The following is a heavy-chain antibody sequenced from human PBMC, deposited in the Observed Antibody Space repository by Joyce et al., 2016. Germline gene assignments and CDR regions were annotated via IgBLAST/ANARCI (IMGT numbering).Heavy chain of an antibody. D-gene: IGHD5-18*01. V-gene: IGHV2-5*01. CDR1: GFSLSTAGVG. Sequence: QVTLKESGPTLVTPTQTLTLTCSFSGFSLSTAGVGVAWFRQPPGQALEWLAGVYWHDEKLYRPSLKNRLTITKDTSKNQVVLTMTNVDPVDTATYYCARRAAWDTARFDPWGQGTLVIVSS. CDR2: VYWHDEK. CDR3: ARRAAWDTARFDP. J-gene: IGHJ5*02.